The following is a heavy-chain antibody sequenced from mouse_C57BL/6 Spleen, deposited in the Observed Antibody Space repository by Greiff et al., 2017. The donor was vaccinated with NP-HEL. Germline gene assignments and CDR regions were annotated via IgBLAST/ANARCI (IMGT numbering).Heavy chain of an antibody. V-gene: IGHV1-76*01. CDR1: GYTFTDYY. D-gene: IGHD2-5*01. CDR3: ARGGINSNFFDY. Sequence: QVQLQQSGAELVRPGASVKLSCKASGYTFTDYYINWVKQRPGQGLEWIARIYPGSGNTYYNEKFKGKATLTAEKSSSTAYMQLSSLTSEDSAVYFCARGGINSNFFDYWGQGTTLTVSS. CDR2: IYPGSGNT. J-gene: IGHJ2*01.